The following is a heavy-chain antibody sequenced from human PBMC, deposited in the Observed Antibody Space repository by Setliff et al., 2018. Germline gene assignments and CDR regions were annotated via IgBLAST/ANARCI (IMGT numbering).Heavy chain of an antibody. CDR1: GFTFTHYS. Sequence: PGGSLRLSCAASGFTFTHYSMNWVRQTPGKGLEWVSTISGNGITIYYADSVRGRFTISRDNAKNSLYLQMNSLRAEDTALYYCARDGVFYAMDVWGHETTVTVSS. J-gene: IGHJ6*02. D-gene: IGHD3-10*01. V-gene: IGHV3-11*04. CDR3: ARDGVFYAMDV. CDR2: ISGNGITI.